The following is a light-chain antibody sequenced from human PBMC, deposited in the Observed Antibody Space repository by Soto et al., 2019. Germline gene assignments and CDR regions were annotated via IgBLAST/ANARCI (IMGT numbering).Light chain of an antibody. Sequence: EIVLTQSPGTQSLSPGERVTLSCRASQSVYGNYVAWYQQKPGQAPRLLIYSASTSATGIPDRFSGSGSGTDFTLTISRLEPEDFAVYYCQQHGRSPFTFGPGTKVDIK. V-gene: IGKV3-20*01. CDR2: SAS. J-gene: IGKJ3*01. CDR1: QSVYGNY. CDR3: QQHGRSPFT.